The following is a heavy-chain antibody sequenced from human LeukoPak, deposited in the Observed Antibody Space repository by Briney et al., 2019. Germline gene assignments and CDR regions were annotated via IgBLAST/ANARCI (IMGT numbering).Heavy chain of an antibody. CDR2: INPSGGST. V-gene: IGHV1-46*01. J-gene: IGHJ3*02. Sequence: ASVKVSCKASGYTFTSYYMHWVRQAPGRGLEWMGIINPSGGSTSYAQKFQGRVTMTRDTSTSTVYMELSSLRSEDTAVYYCARVLGDSSGSDAFDIWGQGTMVTVSS. CDR1: GYTFTSYY. D-gene: IGHD3-22*01. CDR3: ARVLGDSSGSDAFDI.